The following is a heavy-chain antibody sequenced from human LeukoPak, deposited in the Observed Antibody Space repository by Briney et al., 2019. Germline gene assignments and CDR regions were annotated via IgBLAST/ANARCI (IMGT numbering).Heavy chain of an antibody. CDR3: ARGGGTSCLLAYCSGGSRY. J-gene: IGHJ4*02. D-gene: IGHD2-15*01. CDR1: GYTFTGYY. Sequence: ASVKVSCKASGYTFTGYYMHWVRQALGQGLEWMGWINPNSGGTNYAQKFQGRATMTRDTSISTAYMELSRLRSDGTAVYYCARGGGTSCLLAYCSGGSRYWGQGTLVTVSS. V-gene: IGHV1-2*02. CDR2: INPNSGGT.